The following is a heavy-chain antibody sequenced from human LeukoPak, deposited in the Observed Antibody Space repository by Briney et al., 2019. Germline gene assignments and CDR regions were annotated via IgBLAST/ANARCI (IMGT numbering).Heavy chain of an antibody. V-gene: IGHV3-30-3*01. CDR2: ISYDGSNK. D-gene: IGHD6-19*01. Sequence: GGSLRLSCAASGFTFSSYAMHWVRQAPGKGLEWVAVISYDGSNKYYADSVKGRFTISRDNSKNTLYLQMNSLRAEDTAVYYCARERSLEIAVAGTIFGYWGQGTLVTVSS. J-gene: IGHJ4*02. CDR1: GFTFSSYA. CDR3: ARERSLEIAVAGTIFGY.